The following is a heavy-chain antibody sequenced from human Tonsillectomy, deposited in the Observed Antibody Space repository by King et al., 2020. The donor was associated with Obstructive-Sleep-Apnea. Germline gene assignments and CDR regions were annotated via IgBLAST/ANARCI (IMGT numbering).Heavy chain of an antibody. J-gene: IGHJ6*02. CDR2: IYYSGST. Sequence: LQLQESGPGLVKPSETLSLTCTVSGGSISSSSYYWGWIRQPPGKGLEWIGSIYYSGSTYYNPSLRSRFTISVDTSKNQFSLKLSSVTAADTAVYYCATGGIVVVPAASYYYYGMDVWGQGTTVTVSS. CDR1: GGSISSSSYY. D-gene: IGHD2-2*01. CDR3: ATGGIVVVPAASYYYYGMDV. V-gene: IGHV4-39*07.